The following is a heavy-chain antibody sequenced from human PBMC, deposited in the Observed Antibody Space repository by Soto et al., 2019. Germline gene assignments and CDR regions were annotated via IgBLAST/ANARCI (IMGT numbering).Heavy chain of an antibody. CDR2: ISGSGGST. V-gene: IGHV3-23*01. CDR3: AKWPNPSIYYYYMDV. Sequence: EVQLLESGGGLVQPGGSLRLSCAASGFTFSSYVMSWVRQAPGQGLEWVSAISGSGGSTYYADSVKGRFTISSDNSKTTLHLQMNSLRAEDTDVYYCAKWPNPSIYYYYMDVWGKGTTVTVSS. J-gene: IGHJ6*03. CDR1: GFTFSSYV.